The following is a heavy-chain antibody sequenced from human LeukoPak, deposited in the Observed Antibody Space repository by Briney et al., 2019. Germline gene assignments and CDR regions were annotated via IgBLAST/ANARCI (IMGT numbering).Heavy chain of an antibody. CDR2: INPSGGST. Sequence: ATVKVSCKASGYTFTSYYMHWVRQPPGQGLEWMGIINPSGGSTSYAQKFQGRVTMTRDMSTSTVYMELSSLRSEDTAVYYCARERVATIKDYYYYMDVWGKGTTVTVSS. V-gene: IGHV1-46*01. D-gene: IGHD5-12*01. J-gene: IGHJ6*03. CDR1: GYTFTSYY. CDR3: ARERVATIKDYYYYMDV.